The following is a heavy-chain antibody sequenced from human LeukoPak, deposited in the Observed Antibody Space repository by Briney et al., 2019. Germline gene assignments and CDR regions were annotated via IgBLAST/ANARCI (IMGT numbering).Heavy chain of an antibody. CDR2: ISYDGSNK. J-gene: IGHJ4*02. CDR1: GFTFSSYA. V-gene: IGHV3-30-3*01. Sequence: GGSLRLSCAASGFTFSSYAMHWVRQAPGKGLEWVAVISYDGSNKYYADSVKGRFTISRDNSKNTLYLQTNSLRAEDTAVYYCARARYYDFWSGSSCPDYWGQGTLVTVSS. D-gene: IGHD3-3*01. CDR3: ARARYYDFWSGSSCPDY.